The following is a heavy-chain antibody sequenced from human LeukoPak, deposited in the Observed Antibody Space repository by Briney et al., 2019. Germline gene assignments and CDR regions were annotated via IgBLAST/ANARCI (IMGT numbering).Heavy chain of an antibody. CDR3: AKDSDIAVAGTDDAFDL. CDR2: ISYDGSSE. D-gene: IGHD6-19*01. J-gene: IGHJ3*01. V-gene: IGHV3-30*18. Sequence: GGSLRLSCVASGFTFSSYGMHWVRQAPGKGLQWVAVISYDGSSEYYADSVKGRFIISRDNSKNTLYLQVNSLRAEDTAVYYCAKDSDIAVAGTDDAFDLWGQGTMVTVSS. CDR1: GFTFSSYG.